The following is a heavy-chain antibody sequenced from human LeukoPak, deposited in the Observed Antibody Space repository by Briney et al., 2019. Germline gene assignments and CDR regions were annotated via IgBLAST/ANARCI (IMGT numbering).Heavy chain of an antibody. Sequence: GGSLRLSCAASGFTFSSYDMHWVRQATGKGLEWVSAIGTAGDTYYPGSVKGRFTISRENAKNSLYLQMNSLRAGDTAVYYCARRSYCSSTSCSDAFDIWDQGTMVTVSS. CDR1: GFTFSSYD. D-gene: IGHD2-2*01. CDR3: ARRSYCSSTSCSDAFDI. CDR2: IGTAGDT. V-gene: IGHV3-13*01. J-gene: IGHJ3*02.